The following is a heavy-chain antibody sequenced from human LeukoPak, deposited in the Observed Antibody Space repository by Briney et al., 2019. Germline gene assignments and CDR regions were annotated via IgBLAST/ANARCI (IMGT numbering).Heavy chain of an antibody. CDR3: ARDVGDIVTIPAAISVP. D-gene: IGHD2-2*01. CDR1: GYTFSSYG. J-gene: IGHJ5*02. CDR2: ISAYNGNT. Sequence: ASVKVSCKASGYTFSSYGISWVRPAPGQGHEWMGWISAYNGNTNYAQMVQGRVTMTTDTSTSTAYMEVRSLRSDDTAMYYCARDVGDIVTIPAAISVPWGQGTLVTVSS. V-gene: IGHV1-18*01.